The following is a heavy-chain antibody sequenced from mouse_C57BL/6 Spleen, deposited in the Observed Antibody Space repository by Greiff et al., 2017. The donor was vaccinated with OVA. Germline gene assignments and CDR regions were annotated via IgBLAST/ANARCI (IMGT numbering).Heavy chain of an antibody. CDR3: ARGYDDEGAWFAY. J-gene: IGHJ3*01. CDR2: IYPGDGDT. V-gene: IGHV1-82*01. D-gene: IGHD2-2*01. CDR1: GYAFSSSW. Sequence: VQLVESGPELVKPGASVKISCKASGYAFSSSWMNWVKQRPGKGLEWIGRIYPGDGDTNYNGKFKGKATLTADKSSSTAYMQLSSLTSEDSAVYFCARGYDDEGAWFAYWGQGTLVTVSA.